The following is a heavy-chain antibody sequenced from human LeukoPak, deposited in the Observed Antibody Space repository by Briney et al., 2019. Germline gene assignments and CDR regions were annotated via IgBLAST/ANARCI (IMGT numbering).Heavy chain of an antibody. Sequence: GGSLRLSCAASGFTFSSYGMHWLRQAPGKGLEGVAFIRYDGSNKYYADSVKGRFTISRDNSKNTLYLQMNSLRAEDTAVYYCAKDHGRLRPTYYFDYWGQGTLVTVSS. J-gene: IGHJ4*02. CDR1: GFTFSSYG. V-gene: IGHV3-30*02. D-gene: IGHD3-16*01. CDR3: AKDHGRLRPTYYFDY. CDR2: IRYDGSNK.